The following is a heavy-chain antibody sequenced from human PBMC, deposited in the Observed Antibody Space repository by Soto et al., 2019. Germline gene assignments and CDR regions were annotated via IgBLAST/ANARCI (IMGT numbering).Heavy chain of an antibody. CDR2: IYWDDDK. Sequence: QITLKESGPTLVKPTQTLTLTCTFSGFSLSTSGVGVGWIRQPPGKALEWLALIYWDDDKRYSPSLKSRLTXTXGTPKNQVVLTMTNMDPVDTATYYCAHVQGPDVFDIWGQGTMVTVSS. CDR1: GFSLSTSGVG. D-gene: IGHD1-1*01. CDR3: AHVQGPDVFDI. V-gene: IGHV2-5*02. J-gene: IGHJ3*02.